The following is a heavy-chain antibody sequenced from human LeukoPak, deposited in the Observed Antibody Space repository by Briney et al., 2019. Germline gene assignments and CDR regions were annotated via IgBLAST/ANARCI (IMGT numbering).Heavy chain of an antibody. CDR2: ISAYNGDT. Sequence: ASVKVSCKASGYTFTSYGISWVRQAPGQGLEWMGWISAYNGDTNYAQKLQGRVTMTTDTSTSTAYMELRSLRFDDTAVYYCARGGYYDILTGYYRTYYYYYYMDVWGKGTTVTVSS. D-gene: IGHD3-9*01. V-gene: IGHV1-18*01. CDR3: ARGGYYDILTGYYRTYYYYYYMDV. J-gene: IGHJ6*03. CDR1: GYTFTSYG.